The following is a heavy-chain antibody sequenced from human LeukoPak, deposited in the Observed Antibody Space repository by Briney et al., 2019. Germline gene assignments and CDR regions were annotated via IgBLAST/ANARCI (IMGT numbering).Heavy chain of an antibody. CDR3: VKSTRAVMAMMDV. J-gene: IGHJ6*04. Sequence: PGGSLRLSCAASGFTVGSNYMSWVRQAPGKGLERVSIIYSGGSTFYADSVKGRFTISRDNAKNSLFLQMNSLRAEDTAVYFCVKSTRAVMAMMDVWGKGTTVTVSS. CDR1: GFTVGSNY. CDR2: IYSGGST. V-gene: IGHV3-53*01. D-gene: IGHD3-16*01.